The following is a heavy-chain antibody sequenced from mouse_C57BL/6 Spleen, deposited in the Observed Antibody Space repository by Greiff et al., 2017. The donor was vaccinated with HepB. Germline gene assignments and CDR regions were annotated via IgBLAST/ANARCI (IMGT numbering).Heavy chain of an antibody. CDR1: GYAFSSSW. Sequence: QVQLQQSGPELVKPGASVKISCKASGYAFSSSWMNWVKQRPGKGLEWIGRIYPGDGDTNYNGKFKGKATLTADKSSSTAYMQLSSLTSEDSAVYFCARYDYGSVAMDYWGQGTSVTVSS. CDR3: ARYDYGSVAMDY. D-gene: IGHD1-1*01. J-gene: IGHJ4*01. V-gene: IGHV1-82*01. CDR2: IYPGDGDT.